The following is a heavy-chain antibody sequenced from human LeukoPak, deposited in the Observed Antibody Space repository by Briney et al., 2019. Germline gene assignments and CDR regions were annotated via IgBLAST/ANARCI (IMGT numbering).Heavy chain of an antibody. CDR3: TTSGTPFEY. D-gene: IGHD3-10*01. J-gene: IGHJ4*02. V-gene: IGHV3-15*01. CDR1: GFTFNKAW. CDR2: IKNKGDGGTT. Sequence: GGSLRLSCAASGFTFNKAWMSWVRLAPGKGLEWVGRIKNKGDGGTTDYVAPVKGRFTVSRDDSKSTLYLQMNSLKTEDTAVYYCTTSGTPFEYWGQGTLVTVSS.